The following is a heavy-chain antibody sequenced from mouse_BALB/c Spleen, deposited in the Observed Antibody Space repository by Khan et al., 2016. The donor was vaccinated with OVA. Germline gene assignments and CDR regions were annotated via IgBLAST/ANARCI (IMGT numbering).Heavy chain of an antibody. V-gene: IGHV3-2*02. CDR3: ARTARIKY. CDR1: GFSITSGYG. Sequence: VQLQESGPGLVKPSQSLSLTCTVTGFSITSGYGWNWLRQFPGNKLEWMGYISYSGSTNYNPSLKSRISITRDTSKNQFFLQLNSVTTEDTATXYCARTARIKYWGQGTTLTVSS. J-gene: IGHJ2*01. CDR2: ISYSGST. D-gene: IGHD1-2*01.